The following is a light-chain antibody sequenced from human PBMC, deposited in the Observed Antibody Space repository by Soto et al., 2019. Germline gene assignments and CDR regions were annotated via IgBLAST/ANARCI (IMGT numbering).Light chain of an antibody. V-gene: IGKV3-20*01. CDR3: QQYGSSPRT. CDR1: QSVSSSY. J-gene: IGKJ1*01. CDR2: GAS. Sequence: EIVLTQSPGTLSLSPGERATLSCRASQSVSSSYLAWYQQKPGQAPRLLIYGASSRATGIPDRFSGSGSGKDFPLTISILEAEDFAVYYCQQYGSSPRTFGQGTKVEIK.